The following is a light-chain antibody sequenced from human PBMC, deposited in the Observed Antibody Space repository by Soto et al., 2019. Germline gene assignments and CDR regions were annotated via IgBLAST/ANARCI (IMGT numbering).Light chain of an antibody. CDR3: LQDYSFPRT. CDR2: AAS. J-gene: IGKJ4*01. Sequence: AIQGTQSPSSMSASVGDRVTITCGASQGIRNDLSWYQQKQGKAPKLLIYAASSLQSGVPSRFSGSVSGTDGTLTISSLKPEDGSTYYCLQDYSFPRTFGGGTKVDIK. V-gene: IGKV1-6*02. CDR1: QGIRND.